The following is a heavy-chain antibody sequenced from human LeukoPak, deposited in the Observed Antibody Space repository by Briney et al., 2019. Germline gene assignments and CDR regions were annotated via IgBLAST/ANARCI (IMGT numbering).Heavy chain of an antibody. CDR3: ARPSIAAAGITAFDI. V-gene: IGHV4-34*01. Sequence: PSETLSLTCAVHGGSFSGYYWSWIRQPPGKGLEWIGEINHSGSTNYNPSLKSRVTISVDTSKNQFSLTLSSVTAADTAVYYCARPSIAAAGITAFDIWGQGTMVTVSS. J-gene: IGHJ3*02. CDR2: INHSGST. D-gene: IGHD6-13*01. CDR1: GGSFSGYY.